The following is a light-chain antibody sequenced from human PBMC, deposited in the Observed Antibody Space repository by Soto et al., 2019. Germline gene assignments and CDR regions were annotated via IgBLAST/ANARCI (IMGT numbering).Light chain of an antibody. CDR1: QSVSSN. V-gene: IGKV3-15*01. CDR3: QQYNNWPAT. Sequence: EIVMTHSPATLSVSPGERATLSCRASQSVSSNLAWYQQKPGQAPRLLIYGASTRATGIPARFSGSGSGTEFTLTISSLQSEDFAVYYCQQYNNWPATFGQGTKV. J-gene: IGKJ1*01. CDR2: GAS.